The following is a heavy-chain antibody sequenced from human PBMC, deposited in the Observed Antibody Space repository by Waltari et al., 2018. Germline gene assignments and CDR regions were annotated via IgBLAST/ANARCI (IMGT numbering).Heavy chain of an antibody. D-gene: IGHD6-13*01. Sequence: QVQLQESGPGLVKPSETLSLTCTVSGGSISSHYWSWIRQPPGKGLEWIGYIYYSGSTNDNPSLNSRVTISVDTSKNQFSLKLSSVTAADTAVYYCASFSSQQRVFPYWGQGTLVTVSS. CDR2: IYYSGST. CDR1: GGSISSHY. J-gene: IGHJ4*02. V-gene: IGHV4-59*11. CDR3: ASFSSQQRVFPY.